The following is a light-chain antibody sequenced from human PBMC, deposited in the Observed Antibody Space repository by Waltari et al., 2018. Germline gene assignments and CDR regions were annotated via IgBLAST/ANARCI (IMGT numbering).Light chain of an antibody. CDR1: RSDVGVYAF. CDR2: DVT. V-gene: IGLV2-14*03. CDR3: ASYTADSTYV. Sequence: HSALTQPASVSGSPGQSITISCTGTRSDVGVYAFVSWYRQHPGKHPNVIFFDVTQRPSWISDRFSGSKSGNTASLTISGLQADDEADYYCASYTADSTYVFGSGTTVTV. J-gene: IGLJ1*01.